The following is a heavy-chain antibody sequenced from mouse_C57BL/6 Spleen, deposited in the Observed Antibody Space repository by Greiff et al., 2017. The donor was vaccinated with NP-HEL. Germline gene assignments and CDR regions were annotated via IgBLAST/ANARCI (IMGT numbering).Heavy chain of an antibody. V-gene: IGHV14-1*01. CDR1: GFNIKDYY. D-gene: IGHD1-1*02. Sequence: VQLQQSGAELVRPGASVKLSCTASGFNIKDYYMHWVKQRPEQGLEWIGRIDPEDGDTEYAPKFQGKATMTADTSSNTTYLQLSSLTSEDTAVYYCTYGRAWIAYWGQGTLVTVSA. CDR3: TYGRAWIAY. J-gene: IGHJ3*01. CDR2: IDPEDGDT.